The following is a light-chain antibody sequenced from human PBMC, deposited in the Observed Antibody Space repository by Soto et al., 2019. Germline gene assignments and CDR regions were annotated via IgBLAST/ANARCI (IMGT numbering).Light chain of an antibody. V-gene: IGLV2-14*01. CDR3: SSYTSSSTLV. Sequence: QSALTQPASVSGSPGQSITISCTGTSSDVGGYNYVSWYQQHPGKAPKLMIYEVSNRPSGVSNRFSGSKSGNTASLTISGLQAEDDADYYCSSYTSSSTLVFGTGTKLNVL. CDR1: SSDVGGYNY. J-gene: IGLJ1*01. CDR2: EVS.